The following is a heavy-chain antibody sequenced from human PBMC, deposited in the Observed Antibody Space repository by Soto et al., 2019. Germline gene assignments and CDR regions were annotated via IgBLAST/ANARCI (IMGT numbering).Heavy chain of an antibody. CDR1: GYTFTSYY. D-gene: IGHD2-2*01. CDR2: INPSGGST. CDR3: AREDIVVVPAAMNSEYFDY. J-gene: IGHJ4*02. Sequence: ASVKVSCKASGYTFTSYYMHWVRQAPGQGLEWMGIINPSGGSTSYAQKFQGRVTMTRGTSTSTVYMELSSLRSEDTAVYYCAREDIVVVPAAMNSEYFDYWGQGTLVTVSS. V-gene: IGHV1-46*03.